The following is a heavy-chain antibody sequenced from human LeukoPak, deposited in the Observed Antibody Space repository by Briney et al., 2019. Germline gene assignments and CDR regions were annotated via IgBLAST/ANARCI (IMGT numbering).Heavy chain of an antibody. CDR3: AKDSGGGIAAVGIIDY. J-gene: IGHJ4*02. CDR2: ISYDGSNK. Sequence: GGSLRLSCAASGFTFSNYGMHWVRQAPGKGLEWVAVISYDGSNKYYADSVKGRFTISRDNSKNTLYLQMNSPRAEDTAVYYCAKDSGGGIAAVGIIDYWGQGTLVTVSS. V-gene: IGHV3-30*18. D-gene: IGHD6-13*01. CDR1: GFTFSNYG.